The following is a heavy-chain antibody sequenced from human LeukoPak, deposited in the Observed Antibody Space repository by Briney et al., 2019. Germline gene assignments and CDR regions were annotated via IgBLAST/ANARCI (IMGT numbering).Heavy chain of an antibody. J-gene: IGHJ4*02. Sequence: ASETLSLTCTVSGGSISSYYWNWIRHSPTRGLEWIGYISYSGSTNYNSSLKSRLTISLDTSNNQFSLKVRSVTAADTAVYYCARGFDSKSTYFDYWGQGTLVTVSS. CDR2: ISYSGST. CDR1: GGSISSYY. V-gene: IGHV4-59*01. D-gene: IGHD5-12*01. CDR3: ARGFDSKSTYFDY.